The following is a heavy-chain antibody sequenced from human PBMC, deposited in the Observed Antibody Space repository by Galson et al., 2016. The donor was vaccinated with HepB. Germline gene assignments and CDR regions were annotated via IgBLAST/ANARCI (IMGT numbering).Heavy chain of an antibody. V-gene: IGHV4-39*01. Sequence: SETLSLTCSVSGDSISNVGRPWGWIRQPPGKGLEWIGSIYYSGSTYNNPSLKSRLTIYVDTSKDQFSLKLSSVTAADTAVYYCARHQSVAARDDGLGIWGPGTMVTVSS. D-gene: IGHD6-6*01. J-gene: IGHJ3*02. CDR1: GDSISNVGRP. CDR2: IYYSGST. CDR3: ARHQSVAARDDGLGI.